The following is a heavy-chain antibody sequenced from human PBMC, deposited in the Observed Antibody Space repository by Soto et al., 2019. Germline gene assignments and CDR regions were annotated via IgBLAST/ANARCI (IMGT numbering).Heavy chain of an antibody. CDR2: ISYDGSNK. Sequence: QVQLVESGGGVVQPGRSLRLSCAASGFTFSSYAMHWVRQAPGKGLEWVAVISYDGSNKYYADSVKGGFTISRDNSKNTLYLQMNSLRAEDTAVYYCAREAAAGGDAFDIWGQGTMVTVSS. CDR3: AREAAAGGDAFDI. D-gene: IGHD6-13*01. V-gene: IGHV3-30-3*01. J-gene: IGHJ3*02. CDR1: GFTFSSYA.